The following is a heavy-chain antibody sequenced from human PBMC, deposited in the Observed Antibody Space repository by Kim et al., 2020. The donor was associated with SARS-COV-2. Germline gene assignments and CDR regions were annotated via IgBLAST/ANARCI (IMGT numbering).Heavy chain of an antibody. CDR2: IYYSGST. D-gene: IGHD6-13*01. J-gene: IGHJ5*02. V-gene: IGHV4-59*08. Sequence: SETLSLTCTVSGGSISSYYWSWIRQPPGKGLEWIGYIYYSGSTNYYPSLKSRVTISVDTSKNQFSLKLSSVTAADTAVYYCARHGGSIAAAGTGWLDPWGQGTLVTVSS. CDR1: GGSISSYY. CDR3: ARHGGSIAAAGTGWLDP.